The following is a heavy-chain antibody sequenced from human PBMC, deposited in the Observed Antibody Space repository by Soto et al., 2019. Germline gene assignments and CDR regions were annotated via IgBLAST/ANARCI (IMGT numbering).Heavy chain of an antibody. CDR2: INPNSGGT. V-gene: IGHV1-2*04. CDR3: ARDIAYCGGDCYPSLFDY. CDR1: GYTFTGYY. Sequence: QVQLVQSGAEVKKPGASVKVSCKASGYTFTGYYMHWERQAPGQGLEWMGWINPNSGGTNYAQKFQGWVTMTRDTSISTAYMELSRLRSDDTAVYYCARDIAYCGGDCYPSLFDYWGQGTLVTVSS. J-gene: IGHJ4*02. D-gene: IGHD2-21*02.